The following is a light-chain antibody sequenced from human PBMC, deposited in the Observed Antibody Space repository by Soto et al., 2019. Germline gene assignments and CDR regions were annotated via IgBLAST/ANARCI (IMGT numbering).Light chain of an antibody. J-gene: IGKJ1*01. CDR3: QQYGSSPPLT. CDR1: QSVSSTY. Sequence: EIVLTQSPGTLSLSPGERATLSCRASQSVSSTYLAWYQQKPGQAPRLLIYDASSRATGIPDRFSGSGSGTDFTLTISRLEPEDFAVYYWQQYGSSPPLTFGQGTKVEIK. CDR2: DAS. V-gene: IGKV3-20*01.